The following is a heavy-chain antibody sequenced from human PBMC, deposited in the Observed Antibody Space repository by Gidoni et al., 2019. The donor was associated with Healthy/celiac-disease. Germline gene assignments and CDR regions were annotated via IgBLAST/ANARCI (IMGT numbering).Heavy chain of an antibody. V-gene: IGHV4-31*03. CDR3: VRDRQAGDARPFDY. J-gene: IGHJ4*02. Sequence: QGQLQESGPGLVKPSQTLSLTCTVSGVSVSSGGYYWSWIRQHPGKGLEWIGYVYYSGSTYYNPSLKSRLTISVDTSKTQFSLKLSSVTAADTAVYYCVRDRQAGDARPFDYWGQGPLVTASS. CDR2: VYYSGST. CDR1: GVSVSSGGYY. D-gene: IGHD2-2*01.